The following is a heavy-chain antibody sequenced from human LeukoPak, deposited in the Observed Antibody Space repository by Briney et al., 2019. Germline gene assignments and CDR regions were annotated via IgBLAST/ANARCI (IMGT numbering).Heavy chain of an antibody. Sequence: ASVKVSCKASGYTFTSYGISWVRQAPGQGLEWMGWISAYNGNTNYAQKLQGRVTMTTDTSTSTAYMELRSLRSDDTAVYYCARDALYYDSSGSPGYWGQGTLVTVSS. J-gene: IGHJ4*02. V-gene: IGHV1-18*01. CDR1: GYTFTSYG. CDR2: ISAYNGNT. D-gene: IGHD3-22*01. CDR3: ARDALYYDSSGSPGY.